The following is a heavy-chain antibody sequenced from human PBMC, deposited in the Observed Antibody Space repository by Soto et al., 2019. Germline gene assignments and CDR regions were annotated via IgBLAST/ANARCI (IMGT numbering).Heavy chain of an antibody. CDR1: GFSLSTRDVG. Sequence: QITLNESGPTLVKPTQTLTLTCTFSGFSLSTRDVGVGWIRQPPGEALEWLGVVHWDDSKTYSPSLESRLTIPTDTPKNQVVLRMTKMDPVDTATYYCAHCRGGVASFWGQGTLVTVSS. V-gene: IGHV2-5*02. J-gene: IGHJ4*02. D-gene: IGHD2-2*01. CDR2: VHWDDSK. CDR3: AHCRGGVASF.